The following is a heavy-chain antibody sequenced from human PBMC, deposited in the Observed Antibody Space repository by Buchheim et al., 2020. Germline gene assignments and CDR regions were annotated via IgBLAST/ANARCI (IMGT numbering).Heavy chain of an antibody. Sequence: QVQLQESGPGLVKPSQTLSLTCTVSGGSLSSGGFYWSWMRQHPGKGLEWIGHIYYSGNAYYSPSLKSRVTISVDTSKNQFSLRLTSVTAADTAVYYCTRGGGGGTYGVSDNWFGPWGQGTL. V-gene: IGHV4-31*03. CDR1: GGSLSSGGFY. J-gene: IGHJ5*02. D-gene: IGHD1-26*01. CDR2: IYYSGNA. CDR3: TRGGGGGTYGVSDNWFGP.